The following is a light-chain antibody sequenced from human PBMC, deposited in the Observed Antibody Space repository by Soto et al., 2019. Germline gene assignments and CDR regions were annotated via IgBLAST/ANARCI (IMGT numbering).Light chain of an antibody. Sequence: EIVLTQSPGTLSLSPGERATLSCRASQSVSSSYLARYQQKPGQAPRLLIYGASSRATGIPGRLSGSGSGTDFTLTVSRLEPEDLAVYYCKQYGSSPLTFGGGTKVELK. V-gene: IGKV3-20*01. CDR3: KQYGSSPLT. J-gene: IGKJ4*01. CDR1: QSVSSSY. CDR2: GAS.